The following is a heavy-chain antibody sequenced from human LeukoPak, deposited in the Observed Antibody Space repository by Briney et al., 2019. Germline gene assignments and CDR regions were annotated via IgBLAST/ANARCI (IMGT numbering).Heavy chain of an antibody. D-gene: IGHD6-19*01. V-gene: IGHV3-53*01. CDR1: GFTFSNSA. CDR2: VYSGGST. J-gene: IGHJ4*02. CDR3: ARGGYSSGWYRD. Sequence: QRGGSLRLSCVASGFTFSNSAMSWVRQAPGKGLEWVSVVYSGGSTYYADSVKGRFTISRDNSKNTLYLQMSSLRAEDTAVYYCARGGYSSGWYRDWGQGTLVTVSS.